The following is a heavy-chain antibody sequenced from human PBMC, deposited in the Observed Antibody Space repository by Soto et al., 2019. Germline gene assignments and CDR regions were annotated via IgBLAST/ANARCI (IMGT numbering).Heavy chain of an antibody. CDR1: GGSISSYY. Sequence: SETLSLTCTVSGGSISSYYWSWIRQPPGKGLEWIGYIYYSGSTNYNPSLKSRVTVSVDTSKNQFSLKLSSVTAADTAVYYCARVRSRSAGERFDYWGQGTLVTVSS. CDR2: IYYSGST. J-gene: IGHJ4*02. D-gene: IGHD3-16*01. V-gene: IGHV4-59*01. CDR3: ARVRSRSAGERFDY.